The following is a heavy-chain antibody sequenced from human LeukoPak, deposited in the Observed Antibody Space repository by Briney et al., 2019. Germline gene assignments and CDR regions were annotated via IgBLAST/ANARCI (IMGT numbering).Heavy chain of an antibody. CDR1: GSTFSSYA. J-gene: IGHJ4*02. V-gene: IGHV3-30-3*01. D-gene: IGHD3-10*01. Sequence: GGSLRLSCAASGSTFSSYAMHWVRQAPGKGLEWVAVIPYDGSNKYYADSVKGRFTISRDNSKNTLYLQMNSLRAEDTAVYYCARVSSGGSGIDFDYWGQGTLVTVSS. CDR2: IPYDGSNK. CDR3: ARVSSGGSGIDFDY.